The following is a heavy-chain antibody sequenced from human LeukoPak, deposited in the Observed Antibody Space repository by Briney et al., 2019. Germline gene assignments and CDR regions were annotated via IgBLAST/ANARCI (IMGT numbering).Heavy chain of an antibody. Sequence: GGSLRLSCAASGFTFSSYEMIWVRQAPGKGLEWVSCTSSSGSTIFYAGSVAGRFTISRDNAKNSLYLQMNTLRAEDTAVYYCARLGYCSGGSCYSLDSWGQGTLVTVSS. CDR3: ARLGYCSGGSCYSLDS. J-gene: IGHJ4*02. CDR2: TSSSGSTI. D-gene: IGHD2-15*01. CDR1: GFTFSSYE. V-gene: IGHV3-48*03.